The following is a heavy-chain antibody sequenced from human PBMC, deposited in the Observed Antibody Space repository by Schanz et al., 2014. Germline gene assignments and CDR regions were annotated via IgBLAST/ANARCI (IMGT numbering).Heavy chain of an antibody. CDR3: ARGNNFDYGDAFFNYYYYYMDV. D-gene: IGHD4-17*01. V-gene: IGHV4-34*01. J-gene: IGHJ6*03. Sequence: VQLQQWGAGRLRPAETLSLTCAVSGGSVSGYFWTWIRQSPRKGLEWIGEINYSGSAHYNPSLTSRLTISMDASKSQLSLKMKSVSAADTAVYYCARGNNFDYGDAFFNYYYYYMDVWGKGTTVTVSS. CDR1: GGSVSGYF. CDR2: INYSGSA.